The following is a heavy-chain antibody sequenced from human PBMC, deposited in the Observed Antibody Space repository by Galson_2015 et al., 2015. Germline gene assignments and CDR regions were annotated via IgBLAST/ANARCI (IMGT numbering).Heavy chain of an antibody. CDR1: GFTFSSYS. CDR2: ISSSSSTI. Sequence: SLRLSCAASGFTFSSYSMNWVRQAPGKGLEWVSYISSSSSTIYYADSVKGRFTISRGNAKNSLYLQMNSLRDEDTAVYYCARDPRYSSSWTDAFDIWGQGTMVTVSS. D-gene: IGHD6-13*01. V-gene: IGHV3-48*02. J-gene: IGHJ3*02. CDR3: ARDPRYSSSWTDAFDI.